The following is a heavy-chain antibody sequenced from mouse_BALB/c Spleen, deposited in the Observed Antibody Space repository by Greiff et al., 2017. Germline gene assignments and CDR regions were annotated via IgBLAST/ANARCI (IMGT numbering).Heavy chain of an antibody. CDR1: GFTFSSYG. Sequence: EVKLVESGGGLVQPGGSLKLSCAASGFTFSSYGMSWVRQTPDKRLELVATINSNGGRTYYPDSVKGRFTISRDNAKNTLYLQMSSLKSEDTAMYYCARALGFYYGPLDMDDWGQGTSVTVSS. CDR3: ARALGFYYGPLDMDD. J-gene: IGHJ4*01. V-gene: IGHV5-6-3*01. CDR2: INSNGGRT. D-gene: IGHD1-2*01.